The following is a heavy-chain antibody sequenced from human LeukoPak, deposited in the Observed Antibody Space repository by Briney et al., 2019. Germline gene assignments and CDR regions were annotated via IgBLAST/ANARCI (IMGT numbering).Heavy chain of an antibody. CDR2: INNRGSST. CDR3: AKERQTGDYFTSDY. D-gene: IGHD4-17*01. CDR1: GFTFSSYT. Sequence: GGSLRLSCAASGFTFSSYTMSWVRQAPGEGLEWLSAINNRGSSTYYAGSVKDRITISRDNSENTLYLQMNSLTVDDTAVYFCAKERQTGDYFTSDYWGQGTLVTVSS. J-gene: IGHJ4*02. V-gene: IGHV3-23*01.